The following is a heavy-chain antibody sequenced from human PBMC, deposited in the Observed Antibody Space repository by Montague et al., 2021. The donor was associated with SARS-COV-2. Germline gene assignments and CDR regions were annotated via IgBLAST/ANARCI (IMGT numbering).Heavy chain of an antibody. D-gene: IGHD1-1*01. CDR2: INYGVST. V-gene: IGHV4-34*01. CDR3: ARGAPGY. Sequence: SETLSLTCAVYGGSFSDYHGTWIRQSPGEGLEWIGQINYGVSTKYNPSLTSRVTISIDTSKNQFSLKLTSVTAADTAVYYCARGAPGYWGQGTLVTVSS. CDR1: GGSFSDYH. J-gene: IGHJ4*02.